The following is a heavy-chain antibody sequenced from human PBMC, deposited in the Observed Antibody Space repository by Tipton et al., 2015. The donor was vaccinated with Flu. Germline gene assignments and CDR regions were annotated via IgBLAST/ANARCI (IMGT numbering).Heavy chain of an antibody. Sequence: TLSLTCTISGSSISSRYYWGWIRQPPGKGLEWIGNIFHTGNTYYNPSLKSRVTFSVDRSKNQFSLTVSSVTAADTAVYFRARRDYSNYVSEPKNWFDPWGQGLMVTVPS. V-gene: IGHV4-38-2*02. CDR3: ARRDYSNYVSEPKNWFDP. CDR2: IFHTGNT. J-gene: IGHJ5*02. D-gene: IGHD4-11*01. CDR1: GSSISSRYY.